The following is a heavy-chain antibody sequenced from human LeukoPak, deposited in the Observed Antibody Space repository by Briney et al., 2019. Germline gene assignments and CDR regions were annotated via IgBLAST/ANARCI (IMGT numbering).Heavy chain of an antibody. CDR3: ARFQCGSSTSCYAGYYYFYMDV. CDR2: MYFRRDS. Sequence: SESLSLICTVSGGSTSSSNNYWGWIRQPPGKGLEWSGIMYFRRDSYYNPSLKSRVSISVDTSESQFSLKLSSVTAADTAVYYCARFQCGSSTSCYAGYYYFYMDVWGKGTTVTVSS. CDR1: GGSTSSSNNY. V-gene: IGHV4-39*01. D-gene: IGHD2-2*01. J-gene: IGHJ6*03.